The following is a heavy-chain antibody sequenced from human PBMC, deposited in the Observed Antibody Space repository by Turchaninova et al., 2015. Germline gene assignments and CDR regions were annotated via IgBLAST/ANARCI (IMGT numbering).Heavy chain of an antibody. J-gene: IGHJ3*02. D-gene: IGHD3-10*01. CDR3: ARETSGDAFDI. CDR1: GFPFSNFS. V-gene: IGHV3-21*01. Sequence: EVHLVESGGGLVKPGGSLRLSCAGSGFPFSNFSLNWVRQAPGKGLEWVSSISSRSTYINYEDSVKGRFTISRDNAKNSVFLQMNSRRAEDTAVYYCARETSGDAFDIWGQGTMVTVSP. CDR2: ISSRSTYI.